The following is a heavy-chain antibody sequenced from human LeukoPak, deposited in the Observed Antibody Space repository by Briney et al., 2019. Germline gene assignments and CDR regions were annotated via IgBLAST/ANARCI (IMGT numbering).Heavy chain of an antibody. D-gene: IGHD5-24*01. CDR2: IGHDGTYK. CDR1: GFSFSNYG. CDR3: ARDLGMGKYFDY. V-gene: IGHV3-33*01. J-gene: IGHJ4*02. Sequence: GGSLRLSCAASGFSFSNYGIHWVRQTPGKGLEWVAIIGHDGTYKRYPDSVKGRSTISRDNSKTTLYLQMDSLKAEDTAVYYCARDLGMGKYFDYWGQGTPVTVSS.